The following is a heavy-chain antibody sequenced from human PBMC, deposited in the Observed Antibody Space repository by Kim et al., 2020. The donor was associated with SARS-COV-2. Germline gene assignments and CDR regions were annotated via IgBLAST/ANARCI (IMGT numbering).Heavy chain of an antibody. Sequence: KFQGRVTITADESTSTAYMELSSLRSEDTAVYYCARDRPFSPLYYYGMDVWGQGTTVTVSS. CDR3: ARDRPFSPLYYYGMDV. V-gene: IGHV1-69*01. J-gene: IGHJ6*02. D-gene: IGHD3-3*02.